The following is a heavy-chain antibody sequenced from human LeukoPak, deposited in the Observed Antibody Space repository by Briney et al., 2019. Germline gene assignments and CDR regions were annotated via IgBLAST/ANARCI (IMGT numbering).Heavy chain of an antibody. Sequence: GGSLRLSCAASGFTVSGNYMSWVRQAPGKGLEWVSVIYSGGSTYYADSVKGRFTISRDNSKNSQYLQMNSLRAEDTAVYYCAREVVAATPDYWGQGTLVTVSS. J-gene: IGHJ4*02. CDR1: GFTVSGNY. V-gene: IGHV3-53*01. CDR2: IYSGGST. D-gene: IGHD2-15*01. CDR3: AREVVAATPDY.